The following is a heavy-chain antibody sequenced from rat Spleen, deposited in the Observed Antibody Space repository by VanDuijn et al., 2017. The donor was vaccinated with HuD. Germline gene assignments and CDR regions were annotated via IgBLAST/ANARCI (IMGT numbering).Heavy chain of an antibody. J-gene: IGHJ3*01. V-gene: IGHV5-7*01. D-gene: IGHD1-1*01. CDR3: TRDGSLYSRFGY. CDR2: ISYDGSST. Sequence: EVRLVESGGGLVRPGRSLKLSCAASGFTFSDYNMAWVRQAPKKGLEWVATISYDGSSTYYRDSVKGRFTISRDNAKSTLYLQMESLRSEDTATYYCTRDGSLYSRFGYWGQGTLVTVSS. CDR1: GFTFSDYN.